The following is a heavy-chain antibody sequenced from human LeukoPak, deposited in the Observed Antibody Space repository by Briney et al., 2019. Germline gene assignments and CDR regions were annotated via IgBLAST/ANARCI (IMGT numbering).Heavy chain of an antibody. D-gene: IGHD1-26*01. J-gene: IGHJ4*02. CDR1: GGSFSNYY. Sequence: PSETLSLTCAVYGGSFSNYYWSCIRQSPGKGLEWIGEINHSGSTNYNPPLKSRLTMSVDTSKNQFSLQLSSVTAADTAVYYCASQISGDFDYWGQGTLVTVSS. CDR3: ASQISGDFDY. V-gene: IGHV4-34*01. CDR2: INHSGST.